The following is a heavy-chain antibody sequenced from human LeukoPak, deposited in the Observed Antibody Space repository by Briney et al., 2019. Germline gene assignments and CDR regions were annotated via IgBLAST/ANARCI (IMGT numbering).Heavy chain of an antibody. D-gene: IGHD6-19*01. CDR3: IRAGRGWHYAFDI. Sequence: GGSLRLSCAASGFTFSSYWMHWVRQAPGKGLVWVSHINSDESSTTYADSVKGRFTISRDNANNTLYLQMNSLRAEDTAVYYCIRAGRGWHYAFDIWGQGTMVTVSS. V-gene: IGHV3-74*01. CDR1: GFTFSSYW. J-gene: IGHJ3*02. CDR2: INSDESST.